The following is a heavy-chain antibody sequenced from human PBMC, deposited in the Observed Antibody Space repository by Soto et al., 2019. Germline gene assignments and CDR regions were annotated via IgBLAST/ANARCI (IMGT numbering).Heavy chain of an antibody. D-gene: IGHD2-2*01. V-gene: IGHV3-9*01. CDR1: GFTFDDYA. CDR2: ISWNSGSI. J-gene: IGHJ4*02. Sequence: EVQLVESGGGLVQPGRSLRLSCAASGFTFDDYAMHWVRQAPGKGLEWVSGISWNSGSIGYADSVKGRFTISRDNAKNSLYQQMNSLRAEDTALYYCAKVALRYCSSTSCYAGVDYWGQGTLITVSS. CDR3: AKVALRYCSSTSCYAGVDY.